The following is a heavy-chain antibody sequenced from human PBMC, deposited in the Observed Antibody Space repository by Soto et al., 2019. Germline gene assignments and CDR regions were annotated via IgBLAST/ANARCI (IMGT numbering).Heavy chain of an antibody. V-gene: IGHV3-48*03. Sequence: GGSLRLSCAASGFTFSSYEMNWVRQAPGKTLEWVSYISSAGDSSYYADSVKSRFTISRDNAKNSLYLQMNSLRPEDTAVYYCAREVVLTKWYFDNWGQGILVTVSS. CDR2: ISSAGDSS. J-gene: IGHJ4*02. CDR3: AREVVLTKWYFDN. CDR1: GFTFSSYE. D-gene: IGHD2-21*01.